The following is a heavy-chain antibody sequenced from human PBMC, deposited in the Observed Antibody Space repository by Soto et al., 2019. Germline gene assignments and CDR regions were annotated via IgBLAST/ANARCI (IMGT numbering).Heavy chain of an antibody. J-gene: IGHJ5*02. Sequence: GGSLRLSCAASGFTFSSYAMHWVRQAPGKGLEWVAVISYDGSNKYYADSVKGRFTISRDNSKNTLYLQMNSLRAEDTAVYYCARDQHSSSGFDPWGQGTLVTVSS. V-gene: IGHV3-30-3*01. CDR1: GFTFSSYA. CDR3: ARDQHSSSGFDP. D-gene: IGHD6-6*01. CDR2: ISYDGSNK.